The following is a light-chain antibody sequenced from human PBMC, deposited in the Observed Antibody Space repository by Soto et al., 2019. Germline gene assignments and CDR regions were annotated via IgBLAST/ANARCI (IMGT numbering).Light chain of an antibody. CDR2: SAS. CDR3: LQNYNYPYT. CDR1: QGSRND. J-gene: IGKJ1*01. V-gene: IGKV1-6*01. Sequence: AIQMTQSPSSLSASIGDRITITCRASQGSRNDLGWYQQKPGKAPKLLIYSASSLQSGVPSRFSGGGSGTDFTLTINSLQPDDFATYYCLQNYNYPYTFGQGTKVEIK.